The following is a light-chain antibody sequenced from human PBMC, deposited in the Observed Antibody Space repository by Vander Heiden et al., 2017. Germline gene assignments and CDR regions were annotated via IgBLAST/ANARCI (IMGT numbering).Light chain of an antibody. J-gene: IGKJ4*01. CDR1: QDIRNF. Sequence: DLQLTQSPSSLSASVGDRITITCQASQDIRNFLNRYQVKPGNAPKLLIYDASNVEAGVPARVRGGGSGTDFTLTIRRVGREEIATYYCQQFDDRPALIFGGGTKV. CDR3: QQFDDRPALI. CDR2: DAS. V-gene: IGKV1-33*01.